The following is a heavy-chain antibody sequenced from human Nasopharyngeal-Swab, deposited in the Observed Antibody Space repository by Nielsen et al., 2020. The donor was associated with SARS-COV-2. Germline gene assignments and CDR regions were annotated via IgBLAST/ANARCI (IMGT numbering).Heavy chain of an antibody. CDR3: ARDPRPDHPYYMDV. Sequence: WVRQAPGQRLEWLGWINAGNGDTKYSQRFQGRVTITRDTSASIAYMDLTSLRSEDTAVYYCARDPRPDHPYYMDVWGKGTTVTVSS. D-gene: IGHD1-14*01. J-gene: IGHJ6*03. CDR2: INAGNGDT. V-gene: IGHV1-3*01.